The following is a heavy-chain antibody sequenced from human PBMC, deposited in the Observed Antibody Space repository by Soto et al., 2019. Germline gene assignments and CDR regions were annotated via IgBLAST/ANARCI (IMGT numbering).Heavy chain of an antibody. V-gene: IGHV3-30*18. CDR1: GFTFSSYG. Sequence: PGGSLRLSCAASGFTFSSYGMHWVRQAPGKGLEWVAVISYDGSNKYYAASVKGRFTLSRDNSKNTLYLQMNSLRTEDTAVYDCAKAGDPTAEFDYWGQGAVVPVSS. CDR3: AKAGDPTAEFDY. CDR2: ISYDGSNK. D-gene: IGHD3-10*01. J-gene: IGHJ4*02.